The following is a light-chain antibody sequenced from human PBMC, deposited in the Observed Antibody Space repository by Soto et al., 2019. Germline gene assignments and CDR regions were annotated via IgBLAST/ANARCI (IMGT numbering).Light chain of an antibody. J-gene: IGLJ1*01. V-gene: IGLV2-23*03. CDR2: EGS. CDR1: SRDVGGYNL. CDR3: CSYAGFSSVV. Sequence: QSVLTQPASVSGSPGQSITISCTGTSRDVGGYNLVSWYQQHPGRIPKLIIYEGSKRPSGVSYRFSASKSGNTASLTISGLQPEDEADYYCCSYAGFSSVVFGSGTKVTVL.